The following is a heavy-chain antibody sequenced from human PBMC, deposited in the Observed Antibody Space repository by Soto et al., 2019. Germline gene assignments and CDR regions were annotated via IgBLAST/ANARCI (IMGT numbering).Heavy chain of an antibody. V-gene: IGHV4-30-4*01. CDR3: GREANSGSFDY. J-gene: IGHJ4*02. D-gene: IGHD1-26*01. CDR1: GGSITSGDYY. Sequence: SETLPLTCTVSGGSITSGDYYWSWIRQPPGKGLEWIGYIYYSGSTYYSPSLKSRVTISLDTSKNQFSLKLSSVTAADTAVYYCGREANSGSFDYWGQGTLVTVSS. CDR2: IYYSGST.